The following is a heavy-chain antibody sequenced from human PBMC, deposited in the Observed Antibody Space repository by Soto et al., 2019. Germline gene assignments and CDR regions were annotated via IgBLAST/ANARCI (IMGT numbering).Heavy chain of an antibody. V-gene: IGHV1-46*01. D-gene: IGHD3-10*01. J-gene: IGHJ6*02. CDR3: ARTYGSGSKTYYYYGMDV. CDR2: INPSGGST. CDR1: GYTFTSYY. Sequence: ASVKVSCKASGYTFTSYYMHWVRQAPGQGLEWMGIINPSGGSTSYAQKFQGRVTMTRDTSTSTVYMELSSLRSEDTAVYYCARTYGSGSKTYYYYGMDVWGQGTTVTVS.